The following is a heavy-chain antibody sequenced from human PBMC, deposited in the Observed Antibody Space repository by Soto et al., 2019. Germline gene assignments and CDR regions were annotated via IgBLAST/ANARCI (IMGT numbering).Heavy chain of an antibody. CDR1: GFTFSDYY. J-gene: IGHJ4*02. V-gene: IGHV3-11*01. CDR2: ISSSGSII. D-gene: IGHD4-4*01. Sequence: PGGSLRISCAASGFTFSDYYISWIRQAPGKGLEWVSYISSSGSIIYYADSVKGRFTISRDNAKNSLYLQMNSLRAEDTAVYYCALAGYDSNYYAVTPLSVGHFWGQGTLVTVSS. CDR3: ALAGYDSNYYAVTPLSVGHF.